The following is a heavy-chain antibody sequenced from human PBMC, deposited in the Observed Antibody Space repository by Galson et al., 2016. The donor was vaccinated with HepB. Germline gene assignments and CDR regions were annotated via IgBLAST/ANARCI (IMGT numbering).Heavy chain of an antibody. V-gene: IGHV3-66*01. CDR1: GFTVSRDY. D-gene: IGHD6-13*01. CDR3: ARDWGSSWCLH. J-gene: IGHJ4*02. CDR2: IYSRGSA. Sequence: SLRLSCAGSGFTVSRDYMSWVRQAPGKGLEWVSVIYSRGSAYYADSVKGRFTISRDNSKNTLYLQMYSLKAEDTAVYYCARDWGSSWCLHWGQGTLVTVSS.